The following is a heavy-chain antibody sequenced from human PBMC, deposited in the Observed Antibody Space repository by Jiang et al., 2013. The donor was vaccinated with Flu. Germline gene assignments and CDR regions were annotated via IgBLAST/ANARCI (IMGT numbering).Heavy chain of an antibody. CDR3: ARVGNNDVFDI. V-gene: IGHV1-2*02. J-gene: IGHJ3*02. Sequence: NYAQKFQGRVTMTRDTSISTAYMGLSRLRSDDTAVYYCARVGNNDVFDIWGQGTMVTVSS. D-gene: IGHD1/OR15-1a*01.